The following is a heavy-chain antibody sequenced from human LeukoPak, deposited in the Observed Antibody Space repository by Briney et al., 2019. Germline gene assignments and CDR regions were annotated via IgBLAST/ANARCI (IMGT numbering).Heavy chain of an antibody. Sequence: GGSLRLSCAASGFTFSSYSMNWVRQAPGKGLEWVSSISSSSSYIYYADSVKGRFTVSRDNAKNSLYLQMNSLRAEDTAVYYCARILSSSWYHVFDYWGQGTLVTVSS. CDR1: GFTFSSYS. D-gene: IGHD6-13*01. V-gene: IGHV3-21*01. CDR2: ISSSSSYI. J-gene: IGHJ4*02. CDR3: ARILSSSWYHVFDY.